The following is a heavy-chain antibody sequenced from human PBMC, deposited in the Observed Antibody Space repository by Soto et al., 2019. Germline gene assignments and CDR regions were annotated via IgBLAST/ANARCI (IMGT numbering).Heavy chain of an antibody. CDR1: GGSISSGGYY. CDR2: IYYSGST. V-gene: IGHV4-31*03. CDR3: AREVVVYCSGGSCYSARDYYGMDV. D-gene: IGHD2-15*01. J-gene: IGHJ6*02. Sequence: SETLSLTCTVSGGSISSGGYYWSWIRQHPGKGLEWIGYIYYSGSTYYNPSLKSRVTISVDTSKNQFSLKLSSVTAADTAVYYCAREVVVYCSGGSCYSARDYYGMDVWGQGTTVTVSS.